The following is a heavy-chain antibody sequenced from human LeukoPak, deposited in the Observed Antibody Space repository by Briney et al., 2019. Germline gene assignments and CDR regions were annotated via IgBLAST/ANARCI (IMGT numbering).Heavy chain of an antibody. CDR2: ISGSGGST. J-gene: IGHJ4*02. D-gene: IGHD3-22*01. CDR1: RFTFSSYA. V-gene: IGHV3-23*01. Sequence: GGSLRLSCAASRFTFSSYAMSWVRQAPGKGLEWVSSISGSGGSTYYADSVKGRFTISRDNSKNTLYLQMNSLRAEDTAVYYCAKSSYYDSSGFYREYYFDYWGQGTLVTVAS. CDR3: AKSSYYDSSGFYREYYFDY.